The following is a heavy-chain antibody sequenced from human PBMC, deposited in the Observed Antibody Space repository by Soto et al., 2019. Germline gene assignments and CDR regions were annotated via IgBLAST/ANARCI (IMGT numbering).Heavy chain of an antibody. J-gene: IGHJ4*02. Sequence: SLRFSCPSSCFTFSSYGMHWVRQAPGKGLEWVAVISYDGSNKYYADSVKGRFTISRDNSKNTLYLQMNSLRAEDTAVYYGAKDPVDGYNPRTYFDYWGQGTLVTVSS. CDR3: AKDPVDGYNPRTYFDY. CDR2: ISYDGSNK. D-gene: IGHD5-12*01. CDR1: CFTFSSYG. V-gene: IGHV3-30*18.